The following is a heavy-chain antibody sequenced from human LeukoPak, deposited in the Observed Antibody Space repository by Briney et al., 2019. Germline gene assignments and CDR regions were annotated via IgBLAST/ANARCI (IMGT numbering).Heavy chain of an antibody. D-gene: IGHD6-13*01. CDR1: GYTFTNYA. V-gene: IGHV1-3*03. J-gene: IGHJ6*03. Sequence: ASVKVSCKASGYTFTNYAIHWVRQAPGQRFEWMGWINAANGHTKYSQEFQDRITITRDTFATTAYMELSNLRSEDMALYYCARGRGPPNSNRDFYYYYYMDVWGTGTTVAVSS. CDR2: INAANGHT. CDR3: ARGRGPPNSNRDFYYYYYMDV.